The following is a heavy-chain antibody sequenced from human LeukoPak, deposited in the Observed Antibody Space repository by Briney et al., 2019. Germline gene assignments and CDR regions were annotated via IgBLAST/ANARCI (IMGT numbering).Heavy chain of an antibody. CDR2: ISYDGSNK. CDR1: GFTFSSYG. CDR3: AKDLRKYDLNRIAAAGTARKTYGMDV. D-gene: IGHD6-13*01. J-gene: IGHJ6*02. Sequence: PGRSLRLSCAASGFTFSSYGMHWVRQAPGKGLEWVAVISYDGSNKYYADSVKGRFTISRDNSKNTLYLQMNSLRAEDTAVYYCAKDLRKYDLNRIAAAGTARKTYGMDVWGQGTTVTVSS. V-gene: IGHV3-30*18.